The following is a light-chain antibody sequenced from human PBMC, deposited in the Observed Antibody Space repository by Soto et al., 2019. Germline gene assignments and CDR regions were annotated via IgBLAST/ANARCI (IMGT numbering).Light chain of an antibody. J-gene: IGKJ5*01. Sequence: EIVLTQSPVIVSLSPGERATLSCGASQSVNSNLVWYQQKSGQAPRLLIFDTSTRATGIPDRFSGSGYGTEFALTISGLQPEDFATYYCQHLTNFPSTFDQGTRLEI. V-gene: IGKV3-11*01. CDR3: QHLTNFPST. CDR1: QSVNSN. CDR2: DTS.